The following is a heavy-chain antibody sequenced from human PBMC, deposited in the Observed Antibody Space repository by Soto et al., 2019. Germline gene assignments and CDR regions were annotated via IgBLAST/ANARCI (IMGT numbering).Heavy chain of an antibody. CDR1: GFTFSGNV. CDR2: ISGSGGST. D-gene: IGHD2-21*02. J-gene: IGHJ5*02. V-gene: IGHV3-23*01. Sequence: EVQLLESGGGLVQPGGSLRLSCVASGFTFSGNVMSWVRQAPGKGLEWISIISGSGGSTYYADSVKGRFTISRDNSNNTLYLQMHSLTAADTAVYYCAKKGCGGDCYSSVAGNWFDPWGQGTLVTVSS. CDR3: AKKGCGGDCYSSVAGNWFDP.